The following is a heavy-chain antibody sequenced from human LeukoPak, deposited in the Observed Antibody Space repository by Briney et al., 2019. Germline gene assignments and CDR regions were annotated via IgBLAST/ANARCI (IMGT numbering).Heavy chain of an antibody. CDR1: GFTFSTFA. CDR2: ISGSGGST. V-gene: IGHV3-23*01. CDR3: AKEPGGGLLLGDY. J-gene: IGHJ4*02. Sequence: GGSLRLSCVASGFTFSTFAMIWVRQPPGKGLEWVSAISGSGGSTYYADSAKGRFTISRDNSKNTLYLQMNSLRAEDTAVYYCAKEPGGGLLLGDYWGQGTLVTVSS. D-gene: IGHD3-16*01.